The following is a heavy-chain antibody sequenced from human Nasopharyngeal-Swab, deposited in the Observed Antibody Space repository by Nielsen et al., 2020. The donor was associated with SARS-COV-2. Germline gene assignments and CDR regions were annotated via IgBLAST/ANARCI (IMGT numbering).Heavy chain of an antibody. CDR2: ISGSGGST. CDR3: AREGEEDDGTGWTRGGYFDL. J-gene: IGHJ4*02. V-gene: IGHV3-23*01. D-gene: IGHD3/OR15-3a*01. Sequence: VRQAPGKGLEWVSAISGSGGSTYYADSVKGRFTISRDNSKNTLYLQMNSLRAEDTAVYYCAREGEEDDGTGWTRGGYFDLWGQGTQVTVSS.